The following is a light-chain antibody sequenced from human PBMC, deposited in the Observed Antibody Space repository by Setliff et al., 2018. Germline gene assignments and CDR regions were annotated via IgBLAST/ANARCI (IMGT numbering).Light chain of an antibody. Sequence: QSVLTQPPSVSGSPGQSVAISCTGTSSDVGGYNYVSWFQHHPGKAPKLMIYEVSNRPSGVSYRFSGSKSDNTASLTISGLQAEDEADYYCTSYTTNRTYVFGTGTKVTVL. J-gene: IGLJ1*01. CDR3: TSYTTNRTYV. V-gene: IGLV2-14*01. CDR2: EVS. CDR1: SSDVGGYNY.